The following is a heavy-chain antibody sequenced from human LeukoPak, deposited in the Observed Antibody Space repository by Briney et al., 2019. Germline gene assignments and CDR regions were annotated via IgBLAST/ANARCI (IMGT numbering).Heavy chain of an antibody. CDR3: ARLPADHYDY. D-gene: IGHD2-2*01. CDR2: IYYSGST. J-gene: IGHJ4*02. Sequence: SETLSLTCTVSGGSISSYYWSWIRQPPGKGLEWIGYIYYSGSTNYNPSLKSRVTISVDTSKNQFSLKLSSVTAADTAVYYCARLPADHYDYWGQGTLVTVSS. V-gene: IGHV4-59*08. CDR1: GGSISSYY.